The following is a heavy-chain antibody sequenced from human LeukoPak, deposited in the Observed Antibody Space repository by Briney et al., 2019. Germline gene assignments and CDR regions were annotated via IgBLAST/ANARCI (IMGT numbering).Heavy chain of an antibody. CDR1: EFTFSSNY. D-gene: IGHD1-26*01. V-gene: IGHV3-53*01. J-gene: IGHJ4*02. CDR2: IDSGGST. CDR3: AKPSGSYFHYFDY. Sequence: GGSLRLSCAASEFTFSSNYMNWVRQAPGKGLEWVSVIDSGGSTYYADSVKGRFTISRDNSKNTLYLQMNSLRAEDTAVYYCAKPSGSYFHYFDYWGQGTLVTVSS.